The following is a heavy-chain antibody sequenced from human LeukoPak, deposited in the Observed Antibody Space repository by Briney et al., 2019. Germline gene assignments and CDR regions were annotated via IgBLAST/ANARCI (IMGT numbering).Heavy chain of an antibody. J-gene: IGHJ4*02. CDR2: ISSSNTYI. Sequence: GGSLRLSCAASGFTFSSYTMNWVRQAPGKGLEWVSSISSSNTYIYYADSVKGRFTISRDNAKNSLYLQMNSLRAEDTAVYYCASGYDSSGYYYNYWGQGTLVTVSS. CDR3: ASGYDSSGYYYNY. CDR1: GFTFSSYT. D-gene: IGHD3-22*01. V-gene: IGHV3-21*01.